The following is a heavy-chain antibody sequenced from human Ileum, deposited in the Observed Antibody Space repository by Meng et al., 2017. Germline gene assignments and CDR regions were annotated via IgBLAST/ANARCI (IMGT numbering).Heavy chain of an antibody. CDR3: ARDVVPTVTYYYNWFDP. CDR2: IYTSGST. D-gene: IGHD4-17*01. V-gene: IGHV4-4*07. J-gene: IGHJ5*02. CDR1: GGAISSYY. Sequence: VQVEAAGPGLVNPSEPPALTCTVSGGAISSYYWSWIRQPAGKGLEWIGRIYTSGSTNYNPSLKSRVTMSVDTSKNQFSLKLSSVIAADTAVYYCARDVVPTVTYYYNWFDPWGQGTLVTVSS.